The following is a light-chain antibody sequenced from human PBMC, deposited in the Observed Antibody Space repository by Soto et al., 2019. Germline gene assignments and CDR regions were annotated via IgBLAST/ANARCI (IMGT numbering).Light chain of an antibody. CDR3: CSYAGNSGV. CDR1: SSDVGSYNF. CDR2: EVS. Sequence: QSVLTQPASVSGSPGQSIITSCTGTSSDVGSYNFVSWYQQHPGKAPKLMIYEVSKRPSGVSNRFSGSKSGNTASLTISGLQPEDEADYSCCSYAGNSGVFGGGTKVPVL. J-gene: IGLJ3*02. V-gene: IGLV2-23*02.